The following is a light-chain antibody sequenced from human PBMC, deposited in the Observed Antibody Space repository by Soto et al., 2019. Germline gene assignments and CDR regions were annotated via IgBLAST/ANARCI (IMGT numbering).Light chain of an antibody. CDR3: HQYYSTPRK. V-gene: IGKV4-1*01. J-gene: IGKJ1*01. Sequence: DIVMTQSPDSLAVSLGERATINCKSSQSVLYSSNNKNYLAWYQQKPGQPPKLLIYWASTRESGVTDRFSGSGSGTDFTLTISSLQAEDVAVYYCHQYYSTPRKFGQGTKVEIK. CDR1: QSVLYSSNNKNY. CDR2: WAS.